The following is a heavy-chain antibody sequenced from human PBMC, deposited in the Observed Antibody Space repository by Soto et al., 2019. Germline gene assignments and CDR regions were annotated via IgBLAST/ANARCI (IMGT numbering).Heavy chain of an antibody. D-gene: IGHD3-10*01. J-gene: IGHJ4*02. CDR1: GGSISSSSYY. CDR2: IYYSGST. CDR3: ARRRGAILKYYFDY. Sequence: SETLSLTCTVSGGSISSSSYYWGWIRQPPGKGLEWIGSIYYSGSTYYNPSLKSRVAISVDTSKNQFSLKLSSVTAADTAVYYCARRRGAILKYYFDYWGQGTLVTVSS. V-gene: IGHV4-39*01.